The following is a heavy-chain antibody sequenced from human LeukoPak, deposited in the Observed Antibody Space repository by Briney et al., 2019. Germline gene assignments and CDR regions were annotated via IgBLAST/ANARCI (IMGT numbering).Heavy chain of an antibody. CDR3: VRDLRSDFMGVLSRYLSY. J-gene: IGHJ4*02. CDR1: EXTFSDYY. D-gene: IGHD2/OR15-2a*01. Sequence: PGGSLRLSCAASEXTFSDYYMSWIRQAPGKGLEWVSFLSSSSSYKNYADSVKGRFTISRDNSKSTLYLQMSSLRAEDTAVYLCVRDLRSDFMGVLSRYLSYWGQGTLVTVSS. CDR2: LSSSSSYK. V-gene: IGHV3-11*06.